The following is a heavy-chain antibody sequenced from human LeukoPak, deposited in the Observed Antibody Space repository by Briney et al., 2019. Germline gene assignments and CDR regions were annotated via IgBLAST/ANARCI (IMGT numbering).Heavy chain of an antibody. CDR3: ARDGFTGPRTAYLDH. D-gene: IGHD2-8*02. V-gene: IGHV3-74*01. J-gene: IGHJ4*01. CDR2: LGADGSGT. Sequence: GGSLRLSCAASGFTFNKYAMHWVRQIPGTGLVWVSRLGADGSGTRYADSVRGRFTISRDNAKNTVYLQMSSLRADDTAVYYCARDGFTGPRTAYLDHWGQGTLVTVSS. CDR1: GFTFNKYA.